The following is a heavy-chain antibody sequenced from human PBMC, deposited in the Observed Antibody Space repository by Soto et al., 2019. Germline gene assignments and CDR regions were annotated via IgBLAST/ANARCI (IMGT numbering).Heavy chain of an antibody. CDR3: ARVVLTITRGAFDA. D-gene: IGHD3-9*01. CDR2: ISHSGTS. CDR1: GGSISSSHW. V-gene: IGHV4-4*02. Sequence: QVQLQESGPGLVKPSGTLSLTCAVSGGSISSSHWWTWVRQSPGKGLEYIGEISHSGTSNSNPSRKSRVTLSVHNSKNHFSLTLTSVTAADTAVYYCARVVLTITRGAFDAWGQGTLVIVSS. J-gene: IGHJ3*01.